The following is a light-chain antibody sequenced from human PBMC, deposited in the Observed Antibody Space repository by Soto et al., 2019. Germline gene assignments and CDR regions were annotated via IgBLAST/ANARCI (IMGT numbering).Light chain of an antibody. V-gene: IGKV3-20*01. Sequence: EIVLTQSPGTPSLSPGERATLSCRASQSVSSSYLAWYQQKPGQAPRLLIYGASSRATVIPDRFSGSGSGTDFTLTISRLEPEDFAVYYCQQYGSSLWTFGQGTKVEIK. J-gene: IGKJ1*01. CDR3: QQYGSSLWT. CDR2: GAS. CDR1: QSVSSSY.